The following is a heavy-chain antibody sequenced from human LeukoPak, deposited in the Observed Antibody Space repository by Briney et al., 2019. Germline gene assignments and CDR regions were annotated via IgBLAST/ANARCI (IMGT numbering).Heavy chain of an antibody. D-gene: IGHD2-15*01. V-gene: IGHV4-39*01. J-gene: IGHJ4*02. CDR2: IYYSGST. CDR1: GGSISSSSYY. Sequence: SETLSLTCTVSGGSISSSSYYWGWIRQPPGKGLEWIGSIYYSGSTYYNPSLKSRITISVDTSKNQFSLKLSSVTAADTAVYYCARAYCSGGSCYSGSFDYWGQGTLVTVSS. CDR3: ARAYCSGGSCYSGSFDY.